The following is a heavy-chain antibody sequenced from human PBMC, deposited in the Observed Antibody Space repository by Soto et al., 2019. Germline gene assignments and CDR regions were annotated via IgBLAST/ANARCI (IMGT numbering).Heavy chain of an antibody. CDR1: GFSRSTNGMC. V-gene: IGHV2-70*01. CDR2: IDWDDDK. Sequence: AVPTLGNPTQTLTLTGTVSGFSRSTNGMCLSRIRQPPGRALQWPALIDWDDDKYYSTSLKPRLTISQDSPKNQGVLTTTNLDPVDTATYYCARGTLAARRLTAWSFDSWGQGTLVTVSS. J-gene: IGHJ4*02. CDR3: ARGTLAARRLTAWSFDS. D-gene: IGHD6-6*01.